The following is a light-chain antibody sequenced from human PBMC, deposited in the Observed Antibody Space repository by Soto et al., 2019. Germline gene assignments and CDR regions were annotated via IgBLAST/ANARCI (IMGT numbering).Light chain of an antibody. J-gene: IGKJ1*01. CDR3: QDFASPQWT. CDR1: QSVTSDY. Sequence: EVVVTQSPGTLSLSPGERATLSCRASQSVTSDYLAWYQQKPGQSPRLLMSGASRRATGVPDRFSGSGSGTDFTLTISRLEPEDFAVYYCQDFASPQWTFGQGTKVDIK. CDR2: GAS. V-gene: IGKV3-20*01.